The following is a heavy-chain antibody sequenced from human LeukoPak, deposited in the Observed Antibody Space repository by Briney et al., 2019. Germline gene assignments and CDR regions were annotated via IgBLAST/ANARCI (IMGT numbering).Heavy chain of an antibody. CDR3: ARGYSYGNSQFDDAFDI. CDR2: IYYSGST. V-gene: IGHV4-39*01. CDR1: GGSISSSTYY. J-gene: IGHJ3*02. Sequence: PSETLSLTCTVSGGSISSSTYYWGWIRQPPGKGLEWIGSIYYSGSTYYNPSLRSRVTISVDTSKNQFSLKLSSVTAADTAVYYCARGYSYGNSQFDDAFDIWGQGTMVTVSS. D-gene: IGHD5-18*01.